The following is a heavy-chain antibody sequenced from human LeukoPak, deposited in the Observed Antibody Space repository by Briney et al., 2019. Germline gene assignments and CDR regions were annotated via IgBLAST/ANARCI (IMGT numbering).Heavy chain of an antibody. CDR1: GYTFTGYY. J-gene: IGHJ4*02. V-gene: IGHV1-2*02. CDR2: INPNSGGT. D-gene: IGHD2-2*01. CDR3: ARWYQLLWAYFDY. Sequence: ASVKVSCKASGYTFTGYYMHWVRQAPGQGLEWMGWINPNSGGTNYAQKFQGRVTMTRDTSISTAYMELSRLRSDDTAVYYCARWYQLLWAYFDYWGKETLVTVSS.